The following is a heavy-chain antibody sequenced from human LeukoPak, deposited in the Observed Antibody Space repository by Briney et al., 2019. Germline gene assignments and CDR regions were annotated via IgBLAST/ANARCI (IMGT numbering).Heavy chain of an antibody. CDR1: GFTFSSYW. J-gene: IGHJ3*02. V-gene: IGHV3-7*01. Sequence: GGSLRLSCAASGFTFSSYWMSWVRRAPGKGLEWVANIKQDGSEKYYVDSVKGRFTISRDNAKNSLYLQMNSLRAEDTAVYYCARLSSGWYEGDAFDIWGQGTMVTVSS. CDR3: ARLSSGWYEGDAFDI. D-gene: IGHD6-19*01. CDR2: IKQDGSEK.